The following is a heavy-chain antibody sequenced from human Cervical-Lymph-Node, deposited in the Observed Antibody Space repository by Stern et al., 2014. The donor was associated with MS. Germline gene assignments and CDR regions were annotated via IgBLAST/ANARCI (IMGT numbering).Heavy chain of an antibody. CDR3: AHRRVQSDAWPTTFDY. D-gene: IGHD1-1*01. V-gene: IGHV2-5*02. CDR2: SFWDDDK. CDR1: GFSLSTSGVN. Sequence: QVTLKESGPTLVKPTQTLTLTCSFSGFSLSTSGVNVGWFRQPPGKALECLGVSFWDDDKRYRPPLKTRLTITKHASENQVVLTMTNVDPLDTATYYCAHRRVQSDAWPTTFDYWGPGTLVTVSS. J-gene: IGHJ4*02.